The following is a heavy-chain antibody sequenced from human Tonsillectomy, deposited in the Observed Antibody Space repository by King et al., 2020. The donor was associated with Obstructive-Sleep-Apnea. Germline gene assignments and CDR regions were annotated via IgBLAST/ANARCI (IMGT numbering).Heavy chain of an antibody. CDR3: ARAYDHSGHQFDS. V-gene: IGHV4-30-2*01. J-gene: IGHJ4*02. CDR2: IYPSGST. D-gene: IGHD3-22*01. CDR1: GDSINSGGYS. Sequence: QLQESGSGLVKPSQTLSLTCAVSGDSINSGGYSWSWIRQPPGKGLEWIGYIYPSGSTYYNPSLKSRVDISADRSKNQFSLELISVTAADTAVYYCARAYDHSGHQFDSWGQGTLVTVSS.